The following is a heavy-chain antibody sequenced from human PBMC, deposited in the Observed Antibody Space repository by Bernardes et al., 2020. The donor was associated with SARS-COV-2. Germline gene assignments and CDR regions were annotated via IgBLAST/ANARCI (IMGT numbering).Heavy chain of an antibody. CDR3: ATDLHRITFGDNWFDT. J-gene: IGHJ5*02. CDR1: GYTLTELS. V-gene: IGHV1-24*01. CDR2: FDPEDGAT. Sequence: ASVQVSCKVSGYTLTELSMHWVRQAPGQGLEWMGGFDPEDGATIYAQKFQGRVTMTEDTSTDTAYMELSSLRSEDTAVYYCATDLHRITFGDNWFDTWGQGNLVTVSA. D-gene: IGHD3-16*01.